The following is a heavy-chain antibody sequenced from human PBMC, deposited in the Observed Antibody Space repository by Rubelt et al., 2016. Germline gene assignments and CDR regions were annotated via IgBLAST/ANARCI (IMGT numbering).Heavy chain of an antibody. CDR3: ARVISGVEYSSSWHFDY. J-gene: IGHJ4*02. V-gene: IGHV1-18*01. CDR1: GYTFTSYG. Sequence: QVQLVQSGAEVKKPGASVKVSCKASGYTFTSYGISWVRQAPGQGLEWMGWISAYNGNTNYAQKLKGRVTMTTDTSTSTAYMGLRSLRSDDTAVYYCARVISGVEYSSSWHFDYWGQGTLVTVSS. CDR2: ISAYNGNT. D-gene: IGHD6-13*01.